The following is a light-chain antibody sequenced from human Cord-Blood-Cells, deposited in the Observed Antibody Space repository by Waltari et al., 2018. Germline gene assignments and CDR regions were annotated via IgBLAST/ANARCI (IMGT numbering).Light chain of an antibody. Sequence: QSALTQPPSASGSPGQSVTISCTGTSSDVAGYNYVSWYQQHPGKAPKLMLDEVSKRPSGVPDRFCGSKSGNTASLTVSGLQAEDEADYYCSSYAGSNNLVFGGGTKLTVL. J-gene: IGLJ2*01. CDR1: SSDVAGYNY. V-gene: IGLV2-8*01. CDR2: EVS. CDR3: SSYAGSNNLV.